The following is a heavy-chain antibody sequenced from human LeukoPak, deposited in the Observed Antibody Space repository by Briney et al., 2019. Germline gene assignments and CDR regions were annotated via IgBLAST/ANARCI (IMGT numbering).Heavy chain of an antibody. D-gene: IGHD2-2*01. CDR2: ISAYNGNT. V-gene: IGHV1-18*04. CDR1: GYTFTSYG. Sequence: ASVKVSCKASGYTFTSYGISWVRQAPGQGLEWMGWISAYNGNTSYAQKLQGRVTMTTDTSTSTAYMELRSLRSDDTAVYYCARVGDDIVVVPAATEDYYYYYGMDVWGKGTTVTVSS. CDR3: ARVGDDIVVVPAATEDYYYYYGMDV. J-gene: IGHJ6*04.